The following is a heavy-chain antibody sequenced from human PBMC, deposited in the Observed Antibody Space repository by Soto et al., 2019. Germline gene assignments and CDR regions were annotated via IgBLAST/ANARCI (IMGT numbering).Heavy chain of an antibody. J-gene: IGHJ4*02. D-gene: IGHD3-16*02. V-gene: IGHV5-51*01. CDR1: GYSFTSYW. Sequence: GESLKISCKGSGYSFTSYWIGWVRQMPGKSLEWMGIIYPGDSDTRYSPSFQGQVTISADKSISTAYLQWSSLKASDTAMYYCARYYDYVWGSYRDRKFDYWGQGTLVTVSS. CDR2: IYPGDSDT. CDR3: ARYYDYVWGSYRDRKFDY.